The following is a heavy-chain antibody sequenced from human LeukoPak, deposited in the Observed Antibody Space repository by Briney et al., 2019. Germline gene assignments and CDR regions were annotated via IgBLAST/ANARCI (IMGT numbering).Heavy chain of an antibody. J-gene: IGHJ4*02. CDR2: ISGSGGST. D-gene: IGHD3-9*01. V-gene: IGHV3-23*01. Sequence: GGSLRLSCAASGFTFSSYAMSWVRQPPGKGLEWVSAISGSGGSTYYADSVKGRFTISRDNSKNTLYLQMNSLRAEDTAVYYCAKVGVYDILTGYWSDYWGQGTLVTVSS. CDR3: AKVGVYDILTGYWSDY. CDR1: GFTFSSYA.